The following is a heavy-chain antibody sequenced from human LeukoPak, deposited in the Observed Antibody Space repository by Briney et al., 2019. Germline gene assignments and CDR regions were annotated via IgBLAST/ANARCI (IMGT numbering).Heavy chain of an antibody. CDR1: GYTFTTYG. D-gene: IGHD3-10*01. CDR2: ISSSSSTI. V-gene: IGHV3-48*01. Sequence: TGGTLRLSCVGSGYTFTTYGMSWVRRAPGKELEWVSYISSSSSTIYYADSVKGRFTISRDNAKNSLYLQMNSLRAEDTAEYYCATNLITMVRGDAFDYWGQGTLVTVSS. CDR3: ATNLITMVRGDAFDY. J-gene: IGHJ4*02.